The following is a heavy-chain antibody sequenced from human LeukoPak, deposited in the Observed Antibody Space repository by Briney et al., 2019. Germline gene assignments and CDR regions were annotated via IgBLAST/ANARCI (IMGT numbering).Heavy chain of an antibody. CDR2: ISWNSGSI. V-gene: IGHV3-9*01. CDR3: AKDRGSSGWWYFDY. Sequence: GGSLRLSCAASGFTFDDYAMHWVRQAPGKGLEWVSGISWNSGSIGYADSVKGRFTISRDNAKDSLYLQMNSLRAEDTALYYCAKDRGSSGWWYFDYWGQGTLVTVSS. D-gene: IGHD6-19*01. CDR1: GFTFDDYA. J-gene: IGHJ4*02.